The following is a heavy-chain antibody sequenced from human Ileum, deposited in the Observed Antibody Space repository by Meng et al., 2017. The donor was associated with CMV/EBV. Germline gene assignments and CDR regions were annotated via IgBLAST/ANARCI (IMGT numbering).Heavy chain of an antibody. Sequence: QLQLQESGPGLVKPSETLSLICSVSSGSITSDGHYWGWIRQPPGKGLEWIGSIYYTGATFYNPSLESRITVSIDTSKNQFSLNLRSMTAADTAVYYCTKDRGNYIVDFWGQGTLVTVSS. D-gene: IGHD1-26*01. V-gene: IGHV4-39*07. CDR3: TKDRGNYIVDF. J-gene: IGHJ4*02. CDR2: IYYTGAT. CDR1: SGSITSDGHY.